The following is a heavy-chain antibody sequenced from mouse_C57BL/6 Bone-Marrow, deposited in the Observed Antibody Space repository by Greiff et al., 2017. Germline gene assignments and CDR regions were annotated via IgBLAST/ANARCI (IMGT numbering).Heavy chain of an antibody. D-gene: IGHD2-1*01. CDR1: GFNINDDY. CDR3: ASLDGNDFDF. V-gene: IGHV14-4*01. Sequence: EVKLQESGAELVRPGASVKLSCTASGFNINDDYIHWVKQRPEQGLEWIGWIDPEIGDTDYASKFQGKATITSETSSNTAYLQLSSRASEDTAVYYCASLDGNDFDFWGQGTPLTVAS. CDR2: IDPEIGDT. J-gene: IGHJ2*01.